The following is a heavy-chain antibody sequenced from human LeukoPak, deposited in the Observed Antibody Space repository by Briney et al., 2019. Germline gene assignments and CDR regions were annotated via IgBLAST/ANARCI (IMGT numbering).Heavy chain of an antibody. D-gene: IGHD2-15*01. J-gene: IGHJ5*02. CDR1: GYTFTGYY. CDR3: ARVAVAAIDWFDL. V-gene: IGHV1-2*02. Sequence: ASVKVSCKASGYTFTGYYIHWVRRAPGQGLEWMGWINPNTGGTNYIQKFQGRVTMTRDTSISTAYMELSRLRSDDTAVYYCARVAVAAIDWFDLWGQGTLVTVSS. CDR2: INPNTGGT.